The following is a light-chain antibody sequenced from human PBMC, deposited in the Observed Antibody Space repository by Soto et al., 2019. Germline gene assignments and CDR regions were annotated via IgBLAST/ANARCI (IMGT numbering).Light chain of an antibody. CDR3: QQYGSSPIT. J-gene: IGKJ5*01. CDR1: QSVPRSY. Sequence: DIVLTQSPGTLSLSPGERATLSCRASQSVPRSYLAWYQQKPGQAPSLLIYGASSRATGIPDRSSGSGSGTDFTLTISRLEPEDFGVYYCQQYGSSPITFGQGTRLEIK. CDR2: GAS. V-gene: IGKV3-20*01.